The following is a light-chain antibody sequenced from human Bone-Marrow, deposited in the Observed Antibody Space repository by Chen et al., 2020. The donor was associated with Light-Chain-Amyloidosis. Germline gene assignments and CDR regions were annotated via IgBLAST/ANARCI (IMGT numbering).Light chain of an antibody. CDR3: QVWDRSSDRPV. Sequence: YVLTPPSSASVAPGQTATIACGGNNIGSTSEHWYQQTPGQAPLLVVYDDSDRPSGIPERLSGSNPGNTATLTISRVEAGDEADYYCQVWDRSSDRPVFGGGTKLTVL. V-gene: IGLV3-21*02. CDR2: DDS. J-gene: IGLJ3*02. CDR1: NIGSTS.